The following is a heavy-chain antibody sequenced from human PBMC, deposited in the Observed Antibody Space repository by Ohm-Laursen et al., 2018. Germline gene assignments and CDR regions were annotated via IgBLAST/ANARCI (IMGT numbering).Heavy chain of an antibody. V-gene: IGHV4-39*07. CDR3: ARAHFGCSD. CDR2: IYHSGST. CDR1: GGSISSSSYY. D-gene: IGHD3-3*01. Sequence: SETLSLTCTVSGGSISSSSYYWGWIRQPPGKGLEWIGSIYHSGSTYYNPSLKSRVTISVDTSKNQFSLKLTSVTAADTAVYYCARAHFGCSDWGQGTLVTVSS. J-gene: IGHJ4*02.